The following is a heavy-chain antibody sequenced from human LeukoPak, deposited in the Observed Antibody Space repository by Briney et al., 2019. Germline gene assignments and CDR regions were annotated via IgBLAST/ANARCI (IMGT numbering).Heavy chain of an antibody. CDR2: ISGSGGST. CDR3: AKPHGGTYYFDY. CDR1: GFTFSSYA. D-gene: IGHD1-14*01. V-gene: IGHV3-23*01. J-gene: IGHJ4*02. Sequence: GGSLRLSCAASGFTFSSYAMSWVRQAPEKGLEWVSAISGSGGSTYYADSVKGRFTISRDNSKNTLYLQMNSLRAEDTAVYYCAKPHGGTYYFDYWGQGTLVTVSS.